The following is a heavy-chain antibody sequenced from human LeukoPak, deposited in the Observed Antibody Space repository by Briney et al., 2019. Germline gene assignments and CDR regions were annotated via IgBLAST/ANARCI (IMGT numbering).Heavy chain of an antibody. J-gene: IGHJ3*02. CDR3: AHTSGNSGWLGYDAFDI. V-gene: IGHV2-5*01. Sequence: SGPTLVKPTQTLTLTCTFSGFSLRTSGVGLGWIRQPPGKAPEWLALIYWNDDKRYSPSLKSRLTITKDTSKNHVVITMTNMDPVDTATYYCAHTSGNSGWLGYDAFDIWGQGTMVTVSS. CDR2: IYWNDDK. CDR1: GFSLRTSGVG. D-gene: IGHD6-19*01.